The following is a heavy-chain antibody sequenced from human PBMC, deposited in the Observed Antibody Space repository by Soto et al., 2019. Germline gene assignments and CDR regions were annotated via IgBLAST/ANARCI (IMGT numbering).Heavy chain of an antibody. J-gene: IGHJ4*02. CDR1: GYTFTGYY. Sequence: ASVKVSCKASGYTFTGYYMHWVRQAPGQGLEWMGWINPNSGGTNYAQKYKGWVTMTRDTSISTAYMELSRLRSDDTAVYYCARGSAAASTGSFIADWGQGTLVTVSS. D-gene: IGHD3-9*01. CDR2: INPNSGGT. V-gene: IGHV1-2*04. CDR3: ARGSAAASTGSFIAD.